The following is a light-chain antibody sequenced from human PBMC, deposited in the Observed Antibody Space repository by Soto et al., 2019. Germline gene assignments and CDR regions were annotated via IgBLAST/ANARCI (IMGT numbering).Light chain of an antibody. Sequence: QLVLTQSPSASASLGASVKLTCTLSSGHSSYAMAWHQQQPEKGPRYLMKLNSDGSHSKGDGIPDRFSGSSSGAERYLTISSLQSEDEADYYCPTWGSGPVIFGGGTKVTVL. V-gene: IGLV4-69*01. CDR2: LNSDGSH. CDR1: SGHSSYA. CDR3: PTWGSGPVI. J-gene: IGLJ2*01.